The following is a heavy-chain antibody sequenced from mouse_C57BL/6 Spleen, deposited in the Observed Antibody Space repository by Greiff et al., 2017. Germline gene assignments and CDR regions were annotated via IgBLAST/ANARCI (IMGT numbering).Heavy chain of an antibody. CDR2: INPSTGGT. J-gene: IGHJ2*01. CDR1: GYSFTGYY. CDR3: ARFTTVVDY. Sequence: VQLQQSGPELVKPGASVKISCKASGYSFTGYYMNWVKQSPEKSLEWIGEINPSTGGTTYNQKFKAKATLTVDKSSSTAYMQLKSLTSEDSAVYYCARFTTVVDYWGQGTTLTVSS. D-gene: IGHD1-1*01. V-gene: IGHV1-42*01.